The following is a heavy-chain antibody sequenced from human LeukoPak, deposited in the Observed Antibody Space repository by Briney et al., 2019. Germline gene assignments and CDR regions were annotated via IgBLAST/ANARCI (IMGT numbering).Heavy chain of an antibody. D-gene: IGHD3-3*01. CDR2: IYHSGST. CDR1: GYSISSGYY. Sequence: PSETLSLTCTVSGYSISSGYYWGWIRQPPGKGLEWIGSIYHSGSTYYNPSLKSRVTISVDTSKNQFSLKLSSVTAADTAVYYCATLYDFWSGYSVPPDYWGQGTLVTVSS. V-gene: IGHV4-38-2*02. CDR3: ATLYDFWSGYSVPPDY. J-gene: IGHJ4*02.